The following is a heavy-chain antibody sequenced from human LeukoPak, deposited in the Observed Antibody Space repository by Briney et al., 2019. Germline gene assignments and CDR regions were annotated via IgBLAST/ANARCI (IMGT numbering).Heavy chain of an antibody. CDR2: IHYTGNT. V-gene: IGHV4-39*01. Sequence: PSGTLSLTCTVSGGSVGSSAFYRGWIRQPPGKGLEWIGSIHYTGNTYYNSSLGNRVTISVDSSRNQFSLRLTSVTAADTAVYYCARHSSRLRHFDSWGQGTLVTVSS. CDR1: GGSVGSSAFY. CDR3: ARHSSRLRHFDS. J-gene: IGHJ4*02. D-gene: IGHD2-15*01.